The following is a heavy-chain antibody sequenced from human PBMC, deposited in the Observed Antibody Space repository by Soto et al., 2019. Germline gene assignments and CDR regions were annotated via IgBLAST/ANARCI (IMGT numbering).Heavy chain of an antibody. CDR3: TTAPRITIFGVVNFLGGMDV. Sequence: GGSLRLSCAASGFTFSNAWMNWVRQAPGKGLEWVGRIKSKTDGGTTDYAAPVKGRFTISRDDSKNTLYLQMNSLKTEDTAVYYCTTAPRITIFGVVNFLGGMDVWGQGTTVTVSS. V-gene: IGHV3-15*07. CDR1: GFTFSNAW. D-gene: IGHD3-3*01. CDR2: IKSKTDGGTT. J-gene: IGHJ6*02.